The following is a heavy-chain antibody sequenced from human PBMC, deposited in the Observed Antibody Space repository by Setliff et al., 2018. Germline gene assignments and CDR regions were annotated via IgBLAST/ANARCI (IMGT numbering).Heavy chain of an antibody. V-gene: IGHV4-59*12. J-gene: IGHJ3*02. CDR1: GGAISNYY. CDR3: ARGRVRYSYGRAQHDAFDI. CDR2: IYSSGST. D-gene: IGHD5-18*01. Sequence: TSETLSLTCTVSGGAISNYYWSWIRQPPGKGLEWIGYIYSSGSTNYNPSLKSRVTISVDTSKNQFSLKLSSVTAADTAVYYCARGRVRYSYGRAQHDAFDIWGQGTMVTVSS.